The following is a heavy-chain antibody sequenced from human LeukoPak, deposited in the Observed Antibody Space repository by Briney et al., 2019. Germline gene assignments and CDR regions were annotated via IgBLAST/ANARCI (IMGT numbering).Heavy chain of an antibody. Sequence: ASVKVSCKASGYTFTSYGIGWVRQAPGQGLEWMGWISAYNGNTNYAQKLQGRVTMTTDTSTSTAYMELRSLRSDDTAVYYCARAPVRLYDSSGYYSRAFDIWGQGTMVTVSS. J-gene: IGHJ3*02. V-gene: IGHV1-18*01. CDR1: GYTFTSYG. CDR3: ARAPVRLYDSSGYYSRAFDI. CDR2: ISAYNGNT. D-gene: IGHD3-22*01.